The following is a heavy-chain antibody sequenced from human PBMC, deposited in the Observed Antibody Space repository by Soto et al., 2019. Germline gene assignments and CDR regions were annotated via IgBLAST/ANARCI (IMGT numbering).Heavy chain of an antibody. D-gene: IGHD7-27*01. J-gene: IGHJ4*02. CDR2: INHSGST. CDR1: GGSLSGYY. V-gene: IGHV4-34*01. Sequence: QVQLQQWGAGLLKPSETLSLTCAVYGGSLSGYYWSWIRQPPGKGLVWIGEINHSGSTNYNPSVKSRVSISVDTSKNQFSQKLSSVTAAATAVYYCARGWGRIFDYWGQGTLVTVSS. CDR3: ARGWGRIFDY.